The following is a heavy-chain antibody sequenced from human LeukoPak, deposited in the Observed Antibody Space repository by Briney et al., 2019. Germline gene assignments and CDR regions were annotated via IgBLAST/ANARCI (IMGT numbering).Heavy chain of an antibody. V-gene: IGHV3-53*01. CDR3: ARISAYDDY. CDR2: IYSGGST. Sequence: GGSLRLSCVASEFTFSNYWMSWVRQAPGKGLEWVSGIYSGGSTYYADSVKGRFTISRDNSKNTLFLQMNSLRAEDTAVYYCARISAYDDYWGQGTLVTVSS. CDR1: EFTFSNYW. J-gene: IGHJ4*02. D-gene: IGHD5-12*01.